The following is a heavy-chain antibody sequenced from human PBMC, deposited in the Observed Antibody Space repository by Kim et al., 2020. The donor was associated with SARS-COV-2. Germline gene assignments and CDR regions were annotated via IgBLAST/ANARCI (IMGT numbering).Heavy chain of an antibody. CDR1: GFTFSSYG. CDR2: ISYDGSNK. Sequence: GGSLRLSCAASGFTFSSYGMHWVRQAPGKGLEWVAVISYDGSNKYYADSVKGRFTISRDNSKNTLYLQMNSLRAEDTAVYYCAKDYGPGGGDWYYYYGMDVWGQGTTVTVSS. V-gene: IGHV3-30*18. D-gene: IGHD2-21*02. J-gene: IGHJ6*02. CDR3: AKDYGPGGGDWYYYYGMDV.